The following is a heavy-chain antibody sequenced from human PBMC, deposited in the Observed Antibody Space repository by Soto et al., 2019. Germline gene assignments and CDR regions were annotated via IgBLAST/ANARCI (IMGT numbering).Heavy chain of an antibody. V-gene: IGHV4-34*01. CDR2: INHSGST. CDR1: GGSFSGYY. D-gene: IGHD2-8*01. CDR3: GRGLRTLDY. Sequence: SETLSLTCAVYGGSFSGYYWSWIRQPPGKGLEWIGEINHSGSTNYNPSLKSRVTISVDTSKNQFSLKLSSVTAADTAVYYCGRGLRTLDYWGKGTLVTVSS. J-gene: IGHJ4*02.